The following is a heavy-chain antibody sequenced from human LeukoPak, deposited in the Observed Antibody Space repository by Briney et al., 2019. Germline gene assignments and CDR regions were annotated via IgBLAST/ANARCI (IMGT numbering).Heavy chain of an antibody. CDR1: GFTFSNAW. CDR3: TTVDYDILTGYDY. CDR2: IKSKTDGGTT. J-gene: IGHJ4*02. V-gene: IGHV3-15*01. D-gene: IGHD3-9*01. Sequence: GGSLRLSCAASGFTFSNAWMSWVRQAPGKGLEWVGRIKSKTDGGTTDYAAPVKGRFTISRDDSKNTLYLQMNSLKTEDTAVYCCTTVDYDILTGYDYWGQGTLVTVSS.